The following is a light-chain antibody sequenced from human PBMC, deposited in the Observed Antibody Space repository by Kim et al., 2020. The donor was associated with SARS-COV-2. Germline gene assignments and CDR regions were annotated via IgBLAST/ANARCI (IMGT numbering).Light chain of an antibody. CDR2: GAY. CDR1: QNGTTN. V-gene: IGKV3-15*01. Sequence: ASPDERALPSCSTSQNGTTNFAWYQQKPGQAPRLLIYGAYTRATGTPARFSGSGSATEFTLTISSLQPEDFAVYLCHQYSTSPLTFGGGTKVDIK. CDR3: HQYSTSPLT. J-gene: IGKJ4*01.